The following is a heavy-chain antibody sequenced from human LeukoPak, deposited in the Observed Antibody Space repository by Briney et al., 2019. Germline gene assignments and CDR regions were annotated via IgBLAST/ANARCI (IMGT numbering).Heavy chain of an antibody. D-gene: IGHD3-9*01. J-gene: IGHJ6*02. Sequence: GGSLRLSCAASGFTFSTYAMTWVRQAPGKGLEWVSTIIASGGSTYYADSVKGRFTISRDNSENTLYLQMNSLRAEDTAVYYCAKDPYDILTGYYGMDVWAKGPRSPSP. CDR2: IIASGGST. CDR3: AKDPYDILTGYYGMDV. V-gene: IGHV3-23*01. CDR1: GFTFSTYA.